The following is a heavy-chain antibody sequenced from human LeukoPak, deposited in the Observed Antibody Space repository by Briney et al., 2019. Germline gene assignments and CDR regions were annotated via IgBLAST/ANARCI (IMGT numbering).Heavy chain of an antibody. CDR3: ARHERDASLDHALDI. CDR2: IYYSGST. V-gene: IGHV4-59*08. D-gene: IGHD5-24*01. CDR1: CGSISSFY. Sequence: PSETLSLTCTVSCGSISSFYWSWIRQPPGKGLEWIGYIYYSGSTSYNPSLKSRVTISVDTSKNQFSLKLSSVTAADTAVSYCARHERDASLDHALDIWGQGTMVTVSS. J-gene: IGHJ3*02.